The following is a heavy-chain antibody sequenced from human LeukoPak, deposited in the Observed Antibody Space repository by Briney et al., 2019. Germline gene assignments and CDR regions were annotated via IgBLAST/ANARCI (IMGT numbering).Heavy chain of an antibody. CDR2: INTNTGNP. J-gene: IGHJ4*02. CDR1: GYTFTSYD. Sequence: GASVKVSCMTSGYTFTSYDLNWVRQAPGQGLEWMGWINTNTGNPTYAQGFTGRCVFSLDTSVSTAYLQISSLKAEDTAVYSCARVAEYSSGWYDPFDYWGQGTLVTVSS. CDR3: ARVAEYSSGWYDPFDY. D-gene: IGHD6-19*01. V-gene: IGHV7-4-1*02.